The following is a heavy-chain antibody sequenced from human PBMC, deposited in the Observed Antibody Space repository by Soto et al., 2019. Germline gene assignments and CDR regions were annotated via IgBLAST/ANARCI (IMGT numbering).Heavy chain of an antibody. CDR2: ISSTTNYI. J-gene: IGHJ4*02. V-gene: IGHV3-21*01. Sequence: KTGGSLRLSCAASGFTFTRYIMNWVRQSPGKGLEWVSSISSTTNYIYYADSMKGRFTVSRDNAKNSVYLEMNSLSAEDTALYYCARESEDLTSNFDYWGQGTLVTVSS. CDR1: GFTFTRYI. CDR3: ARESEDLTSNFDY.